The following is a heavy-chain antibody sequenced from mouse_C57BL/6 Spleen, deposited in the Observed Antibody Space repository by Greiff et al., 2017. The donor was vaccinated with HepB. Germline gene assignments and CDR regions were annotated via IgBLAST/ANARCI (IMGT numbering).Heavy chain of an antibody. Sequence: VQLQQSGAELVKPGASVKVSCKASGYTFTSYWMHWVKQRPGQGLEWIGRIHPSDSDTNYNQKFKGKATLTVDKSSSTAYMQLSSLTSEDSAVYYCALNFLYYAMDYWGQGTSVTVSS. V-gene: IGHV1-74*01. J-gene: IGHJ4*01. CDR2: IHPSDSDT. CDR1: GYTFTSYW. CDR3: ALNFLYYAMDY.